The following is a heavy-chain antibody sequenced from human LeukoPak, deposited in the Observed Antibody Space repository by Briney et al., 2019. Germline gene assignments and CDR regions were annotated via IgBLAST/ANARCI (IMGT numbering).Heavy chain of an antibody. D-gene: IGHD2-2*01. V-gene: IGHV4-39*01. CDR1: GGSISRGSYY. CDR3: ARRQLLYAFDI. CDR2: IYYSGST. J-gene: IGHJ3*02. Sequence: SETLSLTCTVSGGSISRGSYYWGWIRQPPGKGLEWIGSIYYSGSTYYNPSLKSRVTISVDTSKNQFSLKLSSVTAADTAVYYCARRQLLYAFDIWGQGTMVTVSS.